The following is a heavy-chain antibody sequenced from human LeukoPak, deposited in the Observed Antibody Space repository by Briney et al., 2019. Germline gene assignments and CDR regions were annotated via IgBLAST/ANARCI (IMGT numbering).Heavy chain of an antibody. Sequence: GGSLRLSCAASGFTFSSYWMHWVRQAPGKGPVWVSRINSDGSSTSYADSVKGRFTISRDNAKNTLYLQMNSLRAEDTAVYYCAREGYHDSSGPSWFDPWGQGTLVTVSS. CDR3: AREGYHDSSGPSWFDP. D-gene: IGHD3-22*01. J-gene: IGHJ5*02. V-gene: IGHV3-74*01. CDR2: INSDGSST. CDR1: GFTFSSYW.